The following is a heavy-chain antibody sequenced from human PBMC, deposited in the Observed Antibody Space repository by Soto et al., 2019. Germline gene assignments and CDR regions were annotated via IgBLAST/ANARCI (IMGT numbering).Heavy chain of an antibody. CDR1: GDSVSSNSAA. J-gene: IGHJ6*02. Sequence: SQTLSLTCAISGDSVSSNSAAWNWIRQSPSRGLEWLGRTYYRSKWYNDYAVSVKSRITINPDTSRNQFSLQLNSVTPEDTAVNYCARSINMVRGGGANMDVWGQGTMVTVSS. D-gene: IGHD3-10*01. V-gene: IGHV6-1*01. CDR3: ARSINMVRGGGANMDV. CDR2: TYYRSKWYN.